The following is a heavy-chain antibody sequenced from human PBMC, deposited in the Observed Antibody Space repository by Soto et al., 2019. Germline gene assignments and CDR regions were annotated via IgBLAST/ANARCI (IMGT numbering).Heavy chain of an antibody. CDR1: GFTFSSYA. J-gene: IGHJ5*02. Sequence: GGSLRLSCAASGFTFSSYAMYWVRQTPGKGLEWVSIISGSGGSKYYADSVKGRFTISRDNSRNTLYLQMSSLRAEDTAIYFCAKDSSGWKNWFDPWGQGTLVTVSS. V-gene: IGHV3-23*01. CDR3: AKDSSGWKNWFDP. CDR2: ISGSGGSK. D-gene: IGHD6-19*01.